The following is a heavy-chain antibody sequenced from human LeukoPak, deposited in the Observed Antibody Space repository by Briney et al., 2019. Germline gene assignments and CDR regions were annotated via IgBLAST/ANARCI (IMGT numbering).Heavy chain of an antibody. Sequence: SQTLSLTCTVSGGSISSGSYYWSWIRQPAGKGLEWIGRIYTSGSTNYNPSLKSRVTISVDTSKNQFSLKLSSVTAADTAVYYCARDQYEVEDDSSGYPYYYYYGIDVWGQGTTVTVSS. D-gene: IGHD3-22*01. V-gene: IGHV4-61*02. J-gene: IGHJ6*02. CDR1: GGSISSGSYY. CDR3: ARDQYEVEDDSSGYPYYYYYGIDV. CDR2: IYTSGST.